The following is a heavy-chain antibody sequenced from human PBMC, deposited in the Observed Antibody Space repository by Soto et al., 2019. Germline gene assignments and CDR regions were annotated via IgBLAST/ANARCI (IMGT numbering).Heavy chain of an antibody. V-gene: IGHV1-3*01. Sequence: ASVKVSCKASGYTFTSYAMHWVRRAPGQRLEWMGWINAGNGNTKYSQKFQGRVTITRDTSASTAYMELSSLRSEDTAVYYCARDLYDILTGYYYFEYWGEGTPVTVSS. D-gene: IGHD3-9*01. CDR3: ARDLYDILTGYYYFEY. J-gene: IGHJ4*02. CDR2: INAGNGNT. CDR1: GYTFTSYA.